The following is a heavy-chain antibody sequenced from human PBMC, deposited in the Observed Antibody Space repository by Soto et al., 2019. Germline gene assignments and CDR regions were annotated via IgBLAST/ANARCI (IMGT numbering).Heavy chain of an antibody. CDR3: ARESEDLTSNFDY. J-gene: IGHJ4*02. Sequence: GGSPRLSCAASGFTFTRYSMNWVRQAPGKGLEWVSSISSTTNYIYYGDSMKGRFTISRDNAKNSLYLEMNSLRAEDTAVYYCARESEDLTSNFDYWGQGXLVTVYS. CDR2: ISSTTNYI. CDR1: GFTFTRYS. V-gene: IGHV3-21*06.